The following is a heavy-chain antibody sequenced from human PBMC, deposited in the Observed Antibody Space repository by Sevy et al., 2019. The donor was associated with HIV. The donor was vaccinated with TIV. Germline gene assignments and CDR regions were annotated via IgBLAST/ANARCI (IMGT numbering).Heavy chain of an antibody. Sequence: GGSLRLSCAASGFIFSSYVMTWVRQAPGKGLEWVSTISGSGGCTYYADSVKGRFTISRDNSKKMLDLQMNSLRAEDTAVYYCEALATAGRDYWGQGTLVTVSS. J-gene: IGHJ4*02. CDR3: EALATAGRDY. CDR2: ISGSGGCT. CDR1: GFIFSSYV. V-gene: IGHV3-23*01. D-gene: IGHD6-13*01.